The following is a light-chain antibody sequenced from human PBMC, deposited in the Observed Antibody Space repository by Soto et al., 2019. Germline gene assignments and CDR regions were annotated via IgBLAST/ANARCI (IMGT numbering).Light chain of an antibody. CDR1: ESVTHY. CDR3: QQRSDWPWT. J-gene: IGKJ1*01. CDR2: DVS. V-gene: IGKV3-11*01. Sequence: EIVLTQSPATLCLSPGERGTLSCRASESVTHYLAWYQQKPGQAPRLLVYDVSNRATGIPARFSGGGSGTDFTLTISNLEPEDFAVYYCQQRSDWPWTFGQGTKVDIK.